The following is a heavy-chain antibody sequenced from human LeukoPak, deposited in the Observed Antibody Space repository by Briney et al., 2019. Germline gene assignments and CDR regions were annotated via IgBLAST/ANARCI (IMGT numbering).Heavy chain of an antibody. CDR1: GGSISSGGYY. D-gene: IGHD4-17*01. V-gene: IGHV4-31*03. J-gene: IGHJ6*02. CDR3: ARDGTTVTNPPVDV. CDR2: IYHSGSP. Sequence: SQTLSLTCTVSGGSISSGGYYWSWIRQHPGKGLEWIGSIYHSGSPYYNPSLKSRATISVDTSKNQFSLKLTSVTAADTAVYYCARDGTTVTNPPVDVWGQGTTVTVSS.